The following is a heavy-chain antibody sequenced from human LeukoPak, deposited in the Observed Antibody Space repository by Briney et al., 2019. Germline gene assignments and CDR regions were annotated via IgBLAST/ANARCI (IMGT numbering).Heavy chain of an antibody. CDR2: IYTSGST. CDR1: GGSISSYY. V-gene: IGHV4-4*09. Sequence: SETLSLTCTVSGGSISSYYWSRLRQPPGKGLEWIGYIYTSGSTNYNPSLKSRVTISVDTSKNQFSLKLSSVTAADTAVYYCAGTYYDFWSGYFNYYMDVWGKGTTATVSS. J-gene: IGHJ6*03. D-gene: IGHD3-3*01. CDR3: AGTYYDFWSGYFNYYMDV.